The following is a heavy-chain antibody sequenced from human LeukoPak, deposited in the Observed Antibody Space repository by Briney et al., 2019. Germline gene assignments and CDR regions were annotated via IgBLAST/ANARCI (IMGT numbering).Heavy chain of an antibody. CDR1: GFTFSSYA. CDR3: ARNILFAFDI. J-gene: IGHJ3*02. Sequence: GGSLRLSCAASGFTFSSYAMSWVRQAPGKGLEWVSAISGSGGSTYYADSVKGRFTISRDNSKNTLYLQVNSLRAEDTAMYYCARNILFAFDIWGQGTMVTVSS. CDR2: ISGSGGST. V-gene: IGHV3-23*01.